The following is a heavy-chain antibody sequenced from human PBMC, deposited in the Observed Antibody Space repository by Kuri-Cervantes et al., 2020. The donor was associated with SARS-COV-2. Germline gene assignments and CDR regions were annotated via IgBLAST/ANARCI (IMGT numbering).Heavy chain of an antibody. Sequence: GSLRLSCAVSGYSISGGYYWGWIRQPPGKGLEWIGSIYHSGSTNYNPSLKSRVTISVDTSKNQFSLKLSSVTAADTAVYYCARVPEGGYSFQHWGQGTLVTVSS. V-gene: IGHV4-38-2*01. CDR2: IYHSGST. D-gene: IGHD6-13*01. J-gene: IGHJ1*01. CDR3: ARVPEGGYSFQH. CDR1: GYSISGGYY.